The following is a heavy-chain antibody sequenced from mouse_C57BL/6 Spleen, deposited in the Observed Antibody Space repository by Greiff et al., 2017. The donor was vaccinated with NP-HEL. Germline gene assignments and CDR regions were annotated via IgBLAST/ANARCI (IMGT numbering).Heavy chain of an antibody. CDR3: ARVRRDYYGSFFDY. D-gene: IGHD1-1*01. V-gene: IGHV1-54*01. CDR2: INPGSGGT. Sequence: QVQLQQSGAELVRPGTSVKVSCKASGYAFTNYLIEWVKQRPGQGLEWIGVINPGSGGTNYNEKFKGKATLTADKSSSTAYMQLSSLTSEDSAVYFCARVRRDYYGSFFDYWGQGTTLTVSS. J-gene: IGHJ2*01. CDR1: GYAFTNYL.